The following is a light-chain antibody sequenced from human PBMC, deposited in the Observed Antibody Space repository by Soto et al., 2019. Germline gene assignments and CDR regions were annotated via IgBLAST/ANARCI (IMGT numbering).Light chain of an antibody. CDR1: QNVNFY. V-gene: IGKV3-11*01. Sequence: EILLTQSPATLSLSPGEIATLSCRASQNVNFYLAWYQQKPGQAPRLLIYDTSNRATGIPPRFSGSGSGTDFTLTISSLELEDFAVYYCQQRYKWPPITFGGGTKVEIK. CDR3: QQRYKWPPIT. CDR2: DTS. J-gene: IGKJ4*01.